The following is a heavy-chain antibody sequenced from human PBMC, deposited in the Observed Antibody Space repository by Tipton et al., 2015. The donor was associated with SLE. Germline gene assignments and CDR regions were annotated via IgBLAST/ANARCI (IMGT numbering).Heavy chain of an antibody. CDR1: GGSVSSGSYY. V-gene: IGHV4-61*01. J-gene: IGHJ4*02. Sequence: TLSLTCTVSGGSVSSGSYYWSWIRQPPGKGLEWIGFIYYSGSTDYKPSLKSRVTISIDTSKNQFSLKLSSVTAADTAVHYCARHPPRGGSGYALDNWGQGTLVTVSS. CDR3: ARHPPRGGSGYALDN. CDR2: IYYSGST. D-gene: IGHD5-12*01.